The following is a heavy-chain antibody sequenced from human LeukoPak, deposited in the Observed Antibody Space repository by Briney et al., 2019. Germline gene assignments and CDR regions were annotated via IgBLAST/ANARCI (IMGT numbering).Heavy chain of an antibody. V-gene: IGHV4-59*01. J-gene: IGHJ4*02. CDR2: IYYSGST. Sequence: SETLSLTCTVSGGSISRYYWSWIRQPPGKGLEWIGYIYYSGSTNYNPSLKSRVTISVDTSKNQFSLKLSSATAADTAVYYCARSGAYDSSGYYEYWGQGTLVTVSS. CDR1: GGSISRYY. CDR3: ARSGAYDSSGYYEY. D-gene: IGHD3-22*01.